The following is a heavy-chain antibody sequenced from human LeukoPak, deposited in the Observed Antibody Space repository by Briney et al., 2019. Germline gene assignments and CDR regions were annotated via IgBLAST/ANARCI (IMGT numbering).Heavy chain of an antibody. Sequence: SETLSLTCTVSGGSISSYYWSWIRQPPGKGLEWIGYIYYSGSTNYNPSLKSRVTISVDTSKNQFSLKLSSVTAADTAVYYCASLTIFGVVIQYWCFDLWGRGTLVTVSS. CDR3: ASLTIFGVVIQYWCFDL. V-gene: IGHV4-59*01. D-gene: IGHD3-3*01. CDR2: IYYSGST. J-gene: IGHJ2*01. CDR1: GGSISSYY.